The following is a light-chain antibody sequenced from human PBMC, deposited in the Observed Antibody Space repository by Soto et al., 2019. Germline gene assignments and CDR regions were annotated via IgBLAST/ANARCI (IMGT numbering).Light chain of an antibody. V-gene: IGKV3-11*01. J-gene: IGKJ5*01. Sequence: EIVLTQSPGTLSLSPGERATLSCRASQSVSSSLLAWYQQKPGQAPRLLISDASNRATGIPARFSGSGSGTDFTLTISSLEPEDFAVYYCHQRQYWPPITFGQGTRLEIK. CDR3: HQRQYWPPIT. CDR1: QSVSSS. CDR2: DAS.